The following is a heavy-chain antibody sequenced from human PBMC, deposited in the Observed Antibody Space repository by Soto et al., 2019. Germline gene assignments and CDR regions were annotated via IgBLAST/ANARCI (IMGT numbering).Heavy chain of an antibody. CDR3: ARLIAAAPVTAIRAYYYYYYGMDV. CDR2: MNPNSGNT. CDR1: GYTFTSYD. J-gene: IGHJ6*02. V-gene: IGHV1-8*01. Sequence: ASVKVSCKASGYTFTSYDINWVRQTTGQGLEWMGWMNPNSGNTGYAQKFQGRVTMTRNTSISTAYMELSSLRSEDTAVYYCARLIAAAPVTAIRAYYYYYYGMDVWGQGTTVTVSS. D-gene: IGHD2-21*02.